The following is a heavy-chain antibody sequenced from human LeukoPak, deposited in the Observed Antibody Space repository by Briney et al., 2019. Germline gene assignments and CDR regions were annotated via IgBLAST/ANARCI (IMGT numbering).Heavy chain of an antibody. V-gene: IGHV4-61*02. D-gene: IGHD3-10*01. CDR1: GGSISSGSYY. CDR3: AREIRDHYGSGSYYPFAY. J-gene: IGHJ4*02. CDR2: IYTSGST. Sequence: SQTLSLTCTISGGSISSGSYYWSWIRQPAGKRLEWIGRIYTSGSTNYNPSLKSRVTISVDTSKYQFSLKLSSVTAADTAVYYCAREIRDHYGSGSYYPFAYWGQGTLVTVSS.